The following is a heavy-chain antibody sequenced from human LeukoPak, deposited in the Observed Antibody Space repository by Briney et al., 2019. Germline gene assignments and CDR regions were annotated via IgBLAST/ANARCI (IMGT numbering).Heavy chain of an antibody. Sequence: ASVKVSCKAPDYTFITYGIAWVRQAPGQGLEWMGWISPYNGSTNYAQKFQGRVTVTTDTSTSTAYMELRSLRSDDTALYYCARVMHWDKPMARGRGMDVWGQGTTVTVSS. V-gene: IGHV1-18*01. CDR3: ARVMHWDKPMARGRGMDV. J-gene: IGHJ6*02. CDR1: DYTFITYG. D-gene: IGHD5-18*01. CDR2: ISPYNGST.